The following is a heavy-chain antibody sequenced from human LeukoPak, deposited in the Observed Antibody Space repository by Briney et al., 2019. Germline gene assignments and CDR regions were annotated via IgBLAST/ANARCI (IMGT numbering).Heavy chain of an antibody. J-gene: IGHJ4*02. CDR1: GGSISSYY. V-gene: IGHV4-59*08. CDR2: IYYSGST. CDR3: ARHGGIQLWYDDY. D-gene: IGHD5-18*01. Sequence: SETLSLTCTVSGGSISSYYWSWIRQPPGKGLEWIGYIYYSGSTNYNPSLKSRVTISVDTSKNQFSLKLSSVTAADTAVYYCARHGGIQLWYDDYWGQGTLVTVSS.